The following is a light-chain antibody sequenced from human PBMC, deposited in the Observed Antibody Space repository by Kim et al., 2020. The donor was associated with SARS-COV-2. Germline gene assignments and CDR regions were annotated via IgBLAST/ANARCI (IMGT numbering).Light chain of an antibody. Sequence: GQSVTISCTGTSSDVGGYNYVSWYQQHPGKAPKLMIYDVSKRPSGVSNRFSGSKSGNTASLTISGLQAEDEAYYYCSSYTSSSTVVFGGGTQLTVL. J-gene: IGLJ2*01. CDR2: DVS. CDR3: SSYTSSSTVV. CDR1: SSDVGGYNY. V-gene: IGLV2-14*04.